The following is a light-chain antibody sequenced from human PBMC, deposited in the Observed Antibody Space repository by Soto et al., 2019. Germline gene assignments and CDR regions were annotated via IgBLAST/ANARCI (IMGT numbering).Light chain of an antibody. CDR2: GAS. CDR1: QSVSSN. CDR3: QQYNNWPGT. J-gene: IGKJ1*01. Sequence: IVMAHSPAPPSVSPGEKAPPSRRASQSVSSNLAWYQQKPGQAPRLLIYGASTRATGIPARFSGSGSGTEFTLTISSLQSEDFAVYYCQQYNNWPGTFGQGTKV. V-gene: IGKV3-15*01.